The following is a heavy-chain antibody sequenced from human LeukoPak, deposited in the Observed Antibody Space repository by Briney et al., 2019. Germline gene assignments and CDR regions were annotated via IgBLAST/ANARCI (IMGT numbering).Heavy chain of an antibody. CDR2: INPNSGGT. CDR1: GYTFTGYY. D-gene: IGHD3-10*01. J-gene: IGHJ4*02. Sequence: ASVKISCKASGYTFTGYYMHWVRQAPGQGLEWMGWINPNSGGTNYAQKFQGRVTMTRDTSIRTAYMDLSRLRSDDTAVYYCARERYYGSGSVYNRVDYWGQGTLVTVSS. V-gene: IGHV1-2*02. CDR3: ARERYYGSGSVYNRVDY.